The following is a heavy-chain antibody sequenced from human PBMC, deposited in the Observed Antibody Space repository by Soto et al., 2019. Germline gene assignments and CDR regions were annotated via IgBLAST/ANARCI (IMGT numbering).Heavy chain of an antibody. J-gene: IGHJ5*02. V-gene: IGHV4-61*01. Sequence: QVQLQESGPVLVKPSETLSLTCTVSGGSVSSGSYYWSWIRQPPGKGLEWIGYISYSGSTNYNPSRKSRVTISVDTSKNQFSLKLSSVTAADTAVYYCARCPNWFDPWGQGTLVTVSS. CDR1: GGSVSSGSYY. CDR3: ARCPNWFDP. CDR2: ISYSGST.